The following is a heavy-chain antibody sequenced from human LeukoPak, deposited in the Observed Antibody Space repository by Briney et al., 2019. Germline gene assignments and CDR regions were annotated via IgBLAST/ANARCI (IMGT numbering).Heavy chain of an antibody. V-gene: IGHV1-69*01. D-gene: IGHD2-15*01. J-gene: IGHJ4*02. CDR3: ARDLGCSGGSWCY. CDR2: IIPIFGTA. CDR1: GGTFSSYA. Sequence: SVTVSCMASGGTFSSYAISWVRQAPGQGLEWMGGIIPIFGTANYAQKFQGRVTITADESTSTAYMELSSLRSEDTAVYYCARDLGCSGGSWCYWGQGTLVTVSS.